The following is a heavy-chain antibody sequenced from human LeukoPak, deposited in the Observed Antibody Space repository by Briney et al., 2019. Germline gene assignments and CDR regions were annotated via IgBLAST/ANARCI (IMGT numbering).Heavy chain of an antibody. CDR2: INPDSGGT. V-gene: IGHV1-2*02. CDR3: AISDYGEVYDAFDI. Sequence: AASVKVSCKASGYTFTDYYVHWVRQAPGQGLEWMGWINPDSGGTNYAQKFQGRVTMTRDTSISTAYMELSRLRSDDTAVYYCAISDYGEVYDAFDIWGQGTMVTVSS. D-gene: IGHD4-17*01. J-gene: IGHJ3*02. CDR1: GYTFTDYY.